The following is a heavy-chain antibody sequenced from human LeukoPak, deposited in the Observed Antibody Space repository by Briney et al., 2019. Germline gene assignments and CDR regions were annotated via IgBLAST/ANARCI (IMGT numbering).Heavy chain of an antibody. J-gene: IGHJ4*02. V-gene: IGHV4-39*07. CDR3: ARAVMVAVAGGRFDY. CDR1: SGSISNGGYY. D-gene: IGHD6-19*01. Sequence: SETLSLTCTVSSGSISNGGYYWVWIRQPPGKGLEWIGSIYYSGTSYYNPPLTSRVTISVDTSNNQFSLKLSSVTAADTAVYYCARAVMVAVAGGRFDYWGQGTLVTVSS. CDR2: IYYSGTS.